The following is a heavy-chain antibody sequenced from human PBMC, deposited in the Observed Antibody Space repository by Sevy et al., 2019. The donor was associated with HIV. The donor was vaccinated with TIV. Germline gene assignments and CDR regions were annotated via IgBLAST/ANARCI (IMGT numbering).Heavy chain of an antibody. V-gene: IGHV5-51*01. CDR2: IYPGDSDT. CDR1: GYSFTSYW. D-gene: IGHD2-2*01. CDR3: ARQYCSSTSCHGDYYYGMDV. Sequence: GESLKISCKGSGYSFTSYWIGWVRQMPGKGLEWMGIIYPGDSDTRYSPSFQGQVTISADKSISTAYLQWGSLKASDTAMYYCARQYCSSTSCHGDYYYGMDVWGQGTTVTVSS. J-gene: IGHJ6*02.